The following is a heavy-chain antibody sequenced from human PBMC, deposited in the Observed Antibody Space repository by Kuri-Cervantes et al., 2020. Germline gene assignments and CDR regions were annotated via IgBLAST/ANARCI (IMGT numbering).Heavy chain of an antibody. Sequence: SGPTLVKPTQTLTLTCTFSGFSLSTSGVGVGWIRQPPGKALEWFALIYWDDDKRYSPSLKTRLTISKDTSKNQVVLIMTNMDPVDTATYYCARSYSSGWYGVGLDYWGQGTLVTVSS. J-gene: IGHJ4*02. V-gene: IGHV2-5*02. D-gene: IGHD6-19*01. CDR1: GFSLSTSGVG. CDR2: IYWDDDK. CDR3: ARSYSSGWYGVGLDY.